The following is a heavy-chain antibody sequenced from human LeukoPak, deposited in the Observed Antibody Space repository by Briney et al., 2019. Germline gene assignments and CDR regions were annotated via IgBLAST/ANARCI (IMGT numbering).Heavy chain of an antibody. CDR2: ISYDGSNK. Sequence: GGSLRLSCAASGFTFSSYGMHWVRQAPGKGLEWVAVISYDGSNKYYADSVKGRFTISRDNSKNTLYLQMNSLRAEDTAVYYCAKDRRAAAGSHLDYWGQGTLVTVSS. D-gene: IGHD6-13*01. J-gene: IGHJ4*02. CDR3: AKDRRAAAGSHLDY. CDR1: GFTFSSYG. V-gene: IGHV3-30*18.